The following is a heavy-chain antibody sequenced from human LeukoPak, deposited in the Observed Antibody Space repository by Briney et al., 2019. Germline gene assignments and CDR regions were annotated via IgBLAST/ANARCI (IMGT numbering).Heavy chain of an antibody. D-gene: IGHD6-13*01. CDR1: GFTFSNAW. V-gene: IGHV3-15*01. CDR3: TSTLVY. CDR2: IKRKTDGGTT. J-gene: IGHJ4*02. Sequence: PGGSLRLSCAASGFTFSNAWMTWVRQAPGKGLEWVGRIKRKTDGGTTDYAAPVKGRFTISRDDSKNTLYLEMNSLKTEDTAVYYCTSTLVYWGQGTLVTVSS.